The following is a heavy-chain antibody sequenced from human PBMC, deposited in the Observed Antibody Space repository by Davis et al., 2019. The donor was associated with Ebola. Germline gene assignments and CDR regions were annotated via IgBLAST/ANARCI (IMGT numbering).Heavy chain of an antibody. D-gene: IGHD3-22*01. V-gene: IGHV4-34*01. CDR2: INHSGST. Sequence: GSLRLSCAVYGGSFSGYYWSWIRQPPGKGLEWIGEINHSGSTNYNPSLKSRVTISVDTSKNQFSLKLSSVTAADTAVYYCARKPAYYYDSRSGGFDYWGQGTLVTVSS. CDR1: GGSFSGYY. CDR3: ARKPAYYYDSRSGGFDY. J-gene: IGHJ4*02.